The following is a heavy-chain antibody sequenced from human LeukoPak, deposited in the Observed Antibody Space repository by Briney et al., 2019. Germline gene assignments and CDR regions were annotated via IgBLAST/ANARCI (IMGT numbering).Heavy chain of an antibody. J-gene: IGHJ4*02. CDR3: ARQMITFGGVIVKGDYFDY. D-gene: IGHD3-16*02. CDR1: GGSISSSSYY. CDR2: IYYSGST. Sequence: SETLSLTCTVSGGSISSSSYYWGWIRQPPGKGLEWIGSIYYSGSTYYNPSLKSRVTISVDTSKNQFSLKLSSVTAADTAVYYCARQMITFGGVIVKGDYFDYWGQGTLVTVSS. V-gene: IGHV4-39*01.